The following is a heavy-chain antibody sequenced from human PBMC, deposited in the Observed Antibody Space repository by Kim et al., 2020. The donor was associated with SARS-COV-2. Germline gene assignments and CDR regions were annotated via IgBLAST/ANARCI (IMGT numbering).Heavy chain of an antibody. D-gene: IGHD1-1*01. CDR3: ARRGFTTNFFDY. Sequence: TYAQGITGRFVFSLDTSVSTAYLQITSLKTEDTAVYYCARRGFTTNFFDYWGQGTLVPVSS. V-gene: IGHV7-4-1*02. J-gene: IGHJ4*02.